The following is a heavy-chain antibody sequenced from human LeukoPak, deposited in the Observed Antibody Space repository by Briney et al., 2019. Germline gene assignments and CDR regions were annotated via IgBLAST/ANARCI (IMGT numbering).Heavy chain of an antibody. J-gene: IGHJ4*02. CDR3: ARLYCSSTSCYYAGRYPRTFDY. D-gene: IGHD2-2*01. Sequence: SETLSLTCTVSGGSISSYYWSWIRQPPGKGLEWIGYIYYGGSTNYNPSLKSRVTISVDTSKNQFSLKLSSVTAADTAVYYCARLYCSSTSCYYAGRYPRTFDYWGQGTLVTVSS. CDR1: GGSISSYY. V-gene: IGHV4-59*12. CDR2: IYYGGST.